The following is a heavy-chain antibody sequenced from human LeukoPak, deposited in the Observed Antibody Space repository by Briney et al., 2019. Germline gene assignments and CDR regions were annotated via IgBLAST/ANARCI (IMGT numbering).Heavy chain of an antibody. V-gene: IGHV4-34*01. CDR1: GGSFSGYY. J-gene: IGHJ6*03. D-gene: IGHD6-13*01. Sequence: SSETLSLTCAVYGGSFSGYYWSWIRQPPGKGLEWIGEINHSGSTNYNPSLKSRVTISVDTSKNQFSLKLSSVTAADTAVYYCARGKQQLVQGHYYYYYMDVWGKGTTVTVSS. CDR2: INHSGST. CDR3: ARGKQQLVQGHYYYYYMDV.